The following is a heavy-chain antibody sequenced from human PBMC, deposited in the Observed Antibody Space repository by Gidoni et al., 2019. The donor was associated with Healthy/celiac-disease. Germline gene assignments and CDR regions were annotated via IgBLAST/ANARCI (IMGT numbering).Heavy chain of an antibody. V-gene: IGHV5-51*01. Sequence: EVQLVQSGAEVKKPGESLKISCTGSGSSFTSYWIGWLRPMPGKGLEWMGVIYPGDPDTRYSPSFQGQVTISADKSISTAYLQWSSLKASDTAMYYCARHGGDHDYGDYRTTSYYYGMDVWGQGTTVTVSS. D-gene: IGHD4-17*01. J-gene: IGHJ6*02. CDR1: GSSFTSYW. CDR2: IYPGDPDT. CDR3: ARHGGDHDYGDYRTTSYYYGMDV.